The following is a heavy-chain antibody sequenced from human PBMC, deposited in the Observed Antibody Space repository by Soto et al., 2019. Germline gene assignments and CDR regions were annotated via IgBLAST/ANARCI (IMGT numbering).Heavy chain of an antibody. CDR3: ARGYSSSWSPGY. D-gene: IGHD6-13*01. CDR2: IIPIFGTA. V-gene: IGHV1-69*06. Sequence: SVKVSCKASGGTFSSYAISWVRQAPGQGPEWMGGIIPIFGTANYAQKFQGRVTITADKSTSTAYMELSSLRSEDTAVYYCARGYSSSWSPGYWGQGTLVTVSS. J-gene: IGHJ4*02. CDR1: GGTFSSYA.